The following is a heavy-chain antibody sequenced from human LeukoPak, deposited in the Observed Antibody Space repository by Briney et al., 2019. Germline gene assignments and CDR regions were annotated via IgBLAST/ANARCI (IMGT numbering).Heavy chain of an antibody. V-gene: IGHV3-48*03. CDR1: GFTFSSNV. D-gene: IGHD3-10*02. Sequence: GGSLRLSCAASGFTFSSNVMSWVRQAPGKGLEWVSYISSSGSTIYYADSVKGRFTISRDNAKNSLYLQMNSLRAEDTAVYYCAELGITMIGGVWGKGTTVTISS. CDR3: AELGITMIGGV. J-gene: IGHJ6*04. CDR2: ISSSGSTI.